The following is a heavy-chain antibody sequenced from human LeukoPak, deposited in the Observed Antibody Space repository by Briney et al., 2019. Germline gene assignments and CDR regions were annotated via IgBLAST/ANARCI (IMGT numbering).Heavy chain of an antibody. CDR3: AKDRRRQWLVPLTREYYYYGMDV. Sequence: SVKVSCKASGGTFSSYAISWVRQAPGQGLEWMGRIIPILGIANYAQKFQGRVTITADKSTSTAYMELSSLRAEDTAVYYCAKDRRRQWLVPLTREYYYYGMDVWGQGTTVTVSS. CDR1: GGTFSSYA. J-gene: IGHJ6*02. D-gene: IGHD6-19*01. V-gene: IGHV1-69*04. CDR2: IIPILGIA.